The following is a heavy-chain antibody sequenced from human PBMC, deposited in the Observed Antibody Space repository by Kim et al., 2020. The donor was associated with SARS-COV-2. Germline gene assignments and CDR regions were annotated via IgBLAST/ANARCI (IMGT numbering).Heavy chain of an antibody. V-gene: IGHV3-15*01. Sequence: GGSLRLSCAGSGFNFTDAWMSWVRQAPGKGLEWVGRIKSKTDGGTTDYAAPVKGRFTISRDDSKNTLYLQMNSLKTEDTGVFYCTCYSSSHRADYWGQGT. CDR1: GFNFTDAW. CDR2: IKSKTDGGTT. D-gene: IGHD6-6*01. CDR3: TCYSSSHRADY. J-gene: IGHJ4*02.